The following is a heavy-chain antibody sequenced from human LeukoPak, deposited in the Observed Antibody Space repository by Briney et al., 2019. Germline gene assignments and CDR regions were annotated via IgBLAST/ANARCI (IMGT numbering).Heavy chain of an antibody. D-gene: IGHD3-16*02. CDR2: ISFSGDNA. V-gene: IGHV3-23*01. CDR3: VKDIELSA. CDR1: GFNFRHAA. J-gene: IGHJ3*01. Sequence: TGGSQRLSCAVSGFNFRHAAMTWVRQVPGKALEWVGLISFSGDNAYYADSVKGRFTISRDNSNDSLSLHMNSLRVEDTAMYYCVKDIELSAWGLGTMVTVSS.